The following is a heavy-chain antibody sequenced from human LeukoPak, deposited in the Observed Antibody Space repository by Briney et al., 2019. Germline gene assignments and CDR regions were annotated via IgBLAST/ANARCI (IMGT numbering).Heavy chain of an antibody. Sequence: GESLKISCQGSGYTFNNYWIGWVRQMPGKGLEWMGIIYPGDSDTTYSPSFQGQVTISADKSISTAYLQWSSLKTSDTAMYYCARNDAFDIWGQGTMVTVSS. CDR2: IYPGDSDT. V-gene: IGHV5-51*01. J-gene: IGHJ3*02. CDR1: GYTFNNYW. CDR3: ARNDAFDI.